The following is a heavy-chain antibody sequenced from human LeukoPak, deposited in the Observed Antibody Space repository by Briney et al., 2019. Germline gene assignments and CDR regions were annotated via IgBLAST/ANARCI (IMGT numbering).Heavy chain of an antibody. D-gene: IGHD2-2*01. CDR2: INTDGSSA. J-gene: IGHJ4*02. CDR3: ARDYCSSTSCYPDY. V-gene: IGHV3-74*01. CDR1: GFTFSTFW. Sequence: HPGGSLRLSCATSGFTFSTFWMHWVRQAPGKGLVWVSRINTDGSSASYADSVKGRFTISRDNAKNTLYLQMNSLRAEDTAVYYCARDYCSSTSCYPDYWGQGTLVTVSS.